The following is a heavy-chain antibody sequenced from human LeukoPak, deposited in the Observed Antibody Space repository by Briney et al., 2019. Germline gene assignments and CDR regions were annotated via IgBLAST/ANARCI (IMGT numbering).Heavy chain of an antibody. CDR3: ATGWSGYFASLDS. V-gene: IGHV1-18*01. Sequence: GASVKVSCNASGYSFAICGIHWVRQAPGQGLEWMGWISAYNGDTDYAQNLQGRVTMTTYTSTSTAYMEMRSLRSDDTAVYYCATGWSGYFASLDSWGQGTLVTVAS. CDR1: GYSFAICG. J-gene: IGHJ4*02. CDR2: ISAYNGDT. D-gene: IGHD3-3*01.